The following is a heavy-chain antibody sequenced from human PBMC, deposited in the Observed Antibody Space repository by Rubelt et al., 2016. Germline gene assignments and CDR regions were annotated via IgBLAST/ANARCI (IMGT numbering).Heavy chain of an antibody. V-gene: IGHV4-59*08. Sequence: QVQLQESGPGLVKPSETLSLTCTVSGGSISSYYWSWIRQPPGKGLEWIGYIYYSGSTNYNPSLKSRVTLSVDIAKNQFSLKLSSVTAADTAVYYCARLGGAYFQHWGQGTLVTVSS. J-gene: IGHJ1*01. CDR1: GGSISSYY. CDR3: ARLGGAYFQH. D-gene: IGHD2-15*01. CDR2: IYYSGST.